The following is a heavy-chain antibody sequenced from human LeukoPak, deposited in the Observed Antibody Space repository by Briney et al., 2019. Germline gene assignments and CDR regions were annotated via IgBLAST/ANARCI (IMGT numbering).Heavy chain of an antibody. Sequence: ASVTVSCKASGYTFTGYYMHWVRQAPGQGLEWMGWINPNSGGTNYAQKFQGRVTMTRDTSISTAYMELSRLRSDDTAVYYCARVTGILWFGEFDYWGQGTLVTVSS. V-gene: IGHV1-2*02. D-gene: IGHD3-10*01. J-gene: IGHJ4*02. CDR2: INPNSGGT. CDR1: GYTFTGYY. CDR3: ARVTGILWFGEFDY.